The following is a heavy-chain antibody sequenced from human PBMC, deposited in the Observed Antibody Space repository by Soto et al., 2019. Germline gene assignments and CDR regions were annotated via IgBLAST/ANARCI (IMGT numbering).Heavy chain of an antibody. Sequence: SETLSLTCTVSGGSISSYYWSWIRQPPGKGLEWIGYIYYSGSTNYNPSLKCRVTISVDTSKNQFSLKLSSVTAADTAVYYCARDQYSRYSSSWYYFDYWGQGTLVTVSS. V-gene: IGHV4-59*01. D-gene: IGHD6-13*01. J-gene: IGHJ4*02. CDR2: IYYSGST. CDR1: GGSISSYY. CDR3: ARDQYSRYSSSWYYFDY.